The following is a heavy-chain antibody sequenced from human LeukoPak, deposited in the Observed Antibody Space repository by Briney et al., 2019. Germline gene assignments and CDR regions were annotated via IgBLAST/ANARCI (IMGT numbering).Heavy chain of an antibody. CDR3: ARGSYGFWSGIHAFDI. V-gene: IGHV3-21*01. J-gene: IGHJ3*02. CDR1: GFTFSSYS. Sequence: PGGSLRLSCAASGFTFSSYSMNWVRQAPGKGLEWVSSISSSSSYIYYADSVKGRFTISRDNAKNSLYLQMNSLRAEDTAVYYCARGSYGFWSGIHAFDIWGQGTMVTVSS. CDR2: ISSSSSYI. D-gene: IGHD3-3*01.